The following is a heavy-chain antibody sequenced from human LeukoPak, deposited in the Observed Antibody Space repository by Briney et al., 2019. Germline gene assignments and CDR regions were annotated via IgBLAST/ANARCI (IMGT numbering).Heavy chain of an antibody. CDR1: GYTFTSYG. J-gene: IGHJ4*02. CDR2: ISAYNGNT. Sequence: ASVKVSCKASGYTFTSYGISWVRQAPGQGLEWMGWISAYNGNTNYAQKLQGRVTMTTDTSTSTAYMELRSLRSDDTAVYYCARDREYYYGSGSSYWGQGTLVTVSS. CDR3: ARDREYYYGSGSSY. D-gene: IGHD3-10*01. V-gene: IGHV1-18*01.